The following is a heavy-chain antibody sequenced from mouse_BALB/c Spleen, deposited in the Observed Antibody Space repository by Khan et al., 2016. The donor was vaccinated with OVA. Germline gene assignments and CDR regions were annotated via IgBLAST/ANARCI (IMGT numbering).Heavy chain of an antibody. Sequence: QVQLQQSGAELGKPGASVQLSCKTSGYTFTSYYIYWVKQRPGKGFEWIGGIITSDGGTYFNEMFKSKGTLTVNKSSSQAYMQLTNRTPEDSADYSCSRSRLRNPFTSWCHVTLLTVS. D-gene: IGHD2-1*01. CDR2: IITSDGGT. CDR1: GYTFTSYY. J-gene: IGHJ3*01. CDR3: SRSRLRNPFTS. V-gene: IGHV1S81*02.